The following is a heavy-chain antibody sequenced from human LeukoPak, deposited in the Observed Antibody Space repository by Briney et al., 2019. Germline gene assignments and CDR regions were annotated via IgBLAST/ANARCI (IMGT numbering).Heavy chain of an antibody. D-gene: IGHD1-7*01. J-gene: IGHJ4*02. CDR1: GFTFGDYA. V-gene: IGHV3-49*03. CDR3: TRSRFRRLELLYFDY. Sequence: GGSLRLSRTASGFTFGDYAMSWFRQAPGKGLEWVGFIRSKAYGGTTEYAASVKGRFTISRDDSKSIAYLQMNSLKTEDTAVYYCTRSRFRRLELLYFDYWGQGTLVTVSS. CDR2: IRSKAYGGTT.